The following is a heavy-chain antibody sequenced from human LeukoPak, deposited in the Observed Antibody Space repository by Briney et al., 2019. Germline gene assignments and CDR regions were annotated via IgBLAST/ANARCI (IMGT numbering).Heavy chain of an antibody. CDR3: ARQTGSGLFILP. CDR1: GGSIRSSSYY. J-gene: IGHJ4*02. D-gene: IGHD3/OR15-3a*01. V-gene: IGHV4-39*07. Sequence: PSETLSLTCTVSGGSIRSSSYYWGWIRQPPGKGLEWIGSIYYSGSTYYNPSLKSRVTISVDTSKNQFSLRLISVTAADTAVYYCARQTGSGLFILPGGQGTLVTVSS. CDR2: IYYSGST.